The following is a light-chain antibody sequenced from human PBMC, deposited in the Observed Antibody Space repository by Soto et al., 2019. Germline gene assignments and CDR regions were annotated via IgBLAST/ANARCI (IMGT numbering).Light chain of an antibody. CDR1: SSDIGGYKH. J-gene: IGLJ1*01. CDR3: SSYTTSSTQV. V-gene: IGLV2-14*01. Sequence: QSVLTQPASVSGSPGQSITISCTGTSSDIGGYKHVSWYQQHPGKAPKLMIYEVSNRPSGVSNRFSGSKSGNTASLTISGLQAEGEADYYCSSYTTSSTQVFGTGTKLTVL. CDR2: EVS.